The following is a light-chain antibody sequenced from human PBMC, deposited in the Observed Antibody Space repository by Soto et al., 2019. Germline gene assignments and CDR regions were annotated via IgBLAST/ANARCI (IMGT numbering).Light chain of an antibody. V-gene: IGLV2-14*01. CDR2: EVS. CDR1: SNDY. Sequence: QSVLTQPASVSGSPGQAITISCTGTSNDYVSWYQQHPGTAPKLMIYEVSNRPSGVSNRFSGSKSGNSASLTISGLHAEDEADYYCSSYTSRSTYVFGTGTKLTVL. CDR3: SSYTSRSTYV. J-gene: IGLJ1*01.